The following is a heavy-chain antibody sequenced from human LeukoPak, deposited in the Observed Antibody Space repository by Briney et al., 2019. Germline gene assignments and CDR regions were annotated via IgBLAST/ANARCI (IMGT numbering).Heavy chain of an antibody. CDR1: GSSISGYY. CDR2: LHPSGAT. CDR3: ARAFDS. J-gene: IGHJ4*02. Sequence: SETLSLTCTVSGSSISGYYWNWIRQPAGKGLEWIGRLHPSGATNYNPSLKSRITMSLDTSKNQFSLKLSSVTTADTAVYYCARAFDSWGQGTLVTVSS. V-gene: IGHV4-4*07.